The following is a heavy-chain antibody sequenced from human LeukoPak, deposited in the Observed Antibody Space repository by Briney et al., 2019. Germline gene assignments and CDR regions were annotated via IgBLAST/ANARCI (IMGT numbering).Heavy chain of an antibody. CDR3: ATTGTTGNANDY. CDR2: ISSNGGST. V-gene: IGHV3-64*01. Sequence: QPGGSLRLSCAASGFTFSSYAMHWVRQARGKGLEYVSAISSNGGSTYYANSVKGRFTISRDNSKNTLYLQLGSLRAEDMAVYYCATTGTTGNANDYWGQGTLVTVSS. D-gene: IGHD1-7*01. CDR1: GFTFSSYA. J-gene: IGHJ4*02.